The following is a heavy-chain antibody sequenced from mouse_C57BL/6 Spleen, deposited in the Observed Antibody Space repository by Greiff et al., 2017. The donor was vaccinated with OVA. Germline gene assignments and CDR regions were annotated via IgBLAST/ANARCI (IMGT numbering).Heavy chain of an antibody. Sequence: VQLQQPGAELVMPGASVKLSCKASGYTFTSYWMHWVKQRPGQGLEWIGEIDPSDSYTNYNQKFTGKSTLTVDKSSSTAYMQLSSLTSEDSAVYYCAKSLIGNYFDYWGQGTTLTVSS. CDR2: IDPSDSYT. CDR3: AKSLIGNYFDY. V-gene: IGHV1-69*01. D-gene: IGHD2-4*01. J-gene: IGHJ2*01. CDR1: GYTFTSYW.